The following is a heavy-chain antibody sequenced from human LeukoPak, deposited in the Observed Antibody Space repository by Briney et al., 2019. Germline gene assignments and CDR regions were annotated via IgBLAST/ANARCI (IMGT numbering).Heavy chain of an antibody. CDR2: IKQDGSEK. V-gene: IGHV3-7*01. CDR1: GFTFSSYL. J-gene: IGHJ4*02. Sequence: GGSLRLSCAASGFTFSSYLMSWVRQAPGKGLEGVANIKQDGSEKNYVDSVKGRFTISRDNAKNSLYLQMNSLRAEDTAVYYCARNWQQRVGSTASDYWGQGTLVTVSS. CDR3: ARNWQQRVGSTASDY. D-gene: IGHD1-1*01.